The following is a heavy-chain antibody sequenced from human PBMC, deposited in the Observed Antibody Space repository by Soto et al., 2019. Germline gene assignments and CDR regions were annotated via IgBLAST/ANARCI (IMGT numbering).Heavy chain of an antibody. V-gene: IGHV4-31*03. CDR2: IYYSGST. Sequence: SETLSLTCTVSGGSISSGGYYWSWIRQHPGKGLEWIGYIYYSGSTYYNPSLKSRVTISVDTSKNQFSLKLSSVTAADTAVYYCARMTTVTNNWFDPWGQGTLVTVSS. CDR3: ARMTTVTNNWFDP. CDR1: GGSISSGGYY. J-gene: IGHJ5*02. D-gene: IGHD4-4*01.